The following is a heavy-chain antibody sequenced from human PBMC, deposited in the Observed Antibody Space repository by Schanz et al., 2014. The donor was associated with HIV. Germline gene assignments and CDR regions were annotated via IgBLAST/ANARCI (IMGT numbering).Heavy chain of an antibody. V-gene: IGHV3-7*01. CDR2: IKQDESEK. Sequence: EVQLLESGGGLVQPGGSLRLSCAASGLTFSDYAMTWVRQAPGKRLEWVANIKQDESEKYYADSVKGRFTISRDNAKNSLYLQMNSLRAEDTAVYYCVLPSAKIVGGLGEHYFDHWGQGTLVTVSS. D-gene: IGHD1-26*01. CDR1: GLTFSDYA. J-gene: IGHJ4*02. CDR3: VLPSAKIVGGLGEHYFDH.